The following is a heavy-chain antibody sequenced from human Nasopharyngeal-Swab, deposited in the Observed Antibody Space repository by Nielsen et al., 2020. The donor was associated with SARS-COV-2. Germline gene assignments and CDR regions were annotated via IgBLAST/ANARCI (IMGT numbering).Heavy chain of an antibody. V-gene: IGHV3-23*01. D-gene: IGHD3-3*01. CDR3: AKSGYDFWSGYPE. Sequence: GGSLRLSCTASGFIFISYAMTWVRQAPGKGLEWVSAISGNAVITYYADSVKGRFTISRDNSKNTLYLQMNGLRAEDTAVYYCAKSGYDFWSGYPEWGQGTLVTVSS. CDR1: GFIFISYA. J-gene: IGHJ4*02. CDR2: ISGNAVIT.